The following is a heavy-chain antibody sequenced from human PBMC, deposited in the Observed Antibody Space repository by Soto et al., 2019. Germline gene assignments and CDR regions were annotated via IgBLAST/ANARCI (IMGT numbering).Heavy chain of an antibody. D-gene: IGHD2-15*01. Sequence: GASVKVPCKASGGTFSSYSISWVRQAPGQGLEWMGGIIPIFGTANYAQKFQGRVTITADESTSTAYMELSSLRSEDTAVYYCASDNCSGGSCNFDYWGQGTLVTVSS. CDR3: ASDNCSGGSCNFDY. V-gene: IGHV1-69*13. CDR1: GGTFSSYS. CDR2: IIPIFGTA. J-gene: IGHJ4*02.